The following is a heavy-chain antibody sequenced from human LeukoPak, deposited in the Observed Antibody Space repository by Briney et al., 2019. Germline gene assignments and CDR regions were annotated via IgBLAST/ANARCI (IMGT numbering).Heavy chain of an antibody. Sequence: GASVKVSCKASGYTFTSYDINWVRQATGQGLEWMGWMNPNSGNTGYAQKFQGRVTMTRNTSISTAYMELSSLRSADTAVYYCARGRHPVRRRYSSSWYGGNWFDPWGQGTLVTVSS. CDR3: ARGRHPVRRRYSSSWYGGNWFDP. J-gene: IGHJ5*02. CDR2: MNPNSGNT. CDR1: GYTFTSYD. D-gene: IGHD6-13*01. V-gene: IGHV1-8*01.